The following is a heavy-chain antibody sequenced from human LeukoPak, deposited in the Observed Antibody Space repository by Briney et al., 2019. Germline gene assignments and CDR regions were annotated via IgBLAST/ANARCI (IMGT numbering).Heavy chain of an antibody. CDR3: ARVRTPYGYYGMDV. D-gene: IGHD3-10*01. V-gene: IGHV4-4*02. CDR1: GGSISSSNW. J-gene: IGHJ6*02. CDR2: IYHSGST. Sequence: SETLSLTCAVSGGSISSSNWWSWVRQPPGKGLEWIGEIYHSGSTNYNPSLKSRVTISVDTSKNQFSLKLSSVTAADTAVYYCARVRTPYGYYGMDVWGQGTTVTVSS.